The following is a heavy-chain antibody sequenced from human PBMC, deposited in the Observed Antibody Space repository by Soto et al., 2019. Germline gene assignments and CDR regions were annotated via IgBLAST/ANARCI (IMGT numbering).Heavy chain of an antibody. CDR2: VYHTGAT. Sequence: KTSETLSLTCGVSGGTVASSHWWSWVRQSPGRGLEWIGNVYHTGATNFNPSLQSRVTFSVDKSNNQFSLRLTSVTAADTAVYFCAREIVTAGGNNYFDPWGPGTLVTVSS. CDR3: AREIVTAGGNNYFDP. D-gene: IGHD2-21*02. CDR1: GGTVASSHW. V-gene: IGHV4-4*02. J-gene: IGHJ5*02.